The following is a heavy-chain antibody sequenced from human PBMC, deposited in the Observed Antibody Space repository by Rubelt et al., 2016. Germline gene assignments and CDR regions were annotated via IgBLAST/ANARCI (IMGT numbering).Heavy chain of an antibody. J-gene: IGHJ6*02. D-gene: IGHD6-19*01. CDR2: INHSGST. CDR1: GGSFSTYY. V-gene: IGHV4-34*01. CDR3: ARGVPQYSSGNYYYYYGMDV. Sequence: QVQLQQWGAGLLKPSETLPLPRAVYGGSFSTYYWSWIRQPPGKGLVWMGDINHSGSTNYNPSPKNRVPIYDTPPTHPFSLKLCSVSAADTAVYYCARGVPQYSSGNYYYYYGMDVWGQVTTVTVSS.